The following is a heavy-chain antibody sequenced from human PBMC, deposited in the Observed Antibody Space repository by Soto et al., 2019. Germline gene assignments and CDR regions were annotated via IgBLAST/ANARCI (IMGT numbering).Heavy chain of an antibody. CDR1: GYTFTTYG. Sequence: ASVKVSCKASGYTFTTYGMSWVRQAPGQGLDWMGWISTYNGNTKYAERLQGRVTMTTDTTTSTAYMELRSLRSDDTAVYYCAGGPTDYYDHRGHYFMDDRGPGILVTLSS. J-gene: IGHJ4*02. CDR2: ISTYNGNT. V-gene: IGHV1-18*01. CDR3: AGGPTDYYDHRGHYFMDD. D-gene: IGHD3-22*01.